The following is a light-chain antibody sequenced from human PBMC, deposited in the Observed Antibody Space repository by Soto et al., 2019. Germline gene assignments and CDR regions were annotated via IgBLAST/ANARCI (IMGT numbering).Light chain of an antibody. CDR1: NSNLGAGYD. Sequence: HSVLTQPPSLSGAPGQRVTISCTGNNSNLGAGYDVHWYQQLPGAAPKLVIFGNRNRPSGVPERFSGSKSGTSASLAITGLQAEDEADYYCQAYDYSLTAFVFGGGTKVTVL. CDR2: GNR. V-gene: IGLV1-40*01. J-gene: IGLJ3*02. CDR3: QAYDYSLTAFV.